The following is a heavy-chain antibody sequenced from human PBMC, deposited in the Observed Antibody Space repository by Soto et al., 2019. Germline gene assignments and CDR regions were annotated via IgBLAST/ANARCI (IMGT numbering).Heavy chain of an antibody. D-gene: IGHD3-9*01. CDR1: GYTFTSYD. CDR3: ARDPTYDILTGSYYYYGRDV. J-gene: IGHJ6*02. V-gene: IGHV1-8*01. CDR2: MNPNSGNT. Sequence: QVQLVQSGAEVKKPGASVKVSCKASGYTFTSYDINWVRQATGQGLEWMGWMNPNSGNTGYAQKFQGRVTMTRNTSISTAYMELSSLRSEDTAVYYCARDPTYDILTGSYYYYGRDVWGQGTTVTVSS.